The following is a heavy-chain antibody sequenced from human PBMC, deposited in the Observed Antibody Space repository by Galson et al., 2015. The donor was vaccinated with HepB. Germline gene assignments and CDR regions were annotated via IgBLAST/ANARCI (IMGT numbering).Heavy chain of an antibody. CDR3: ARFQVVTSYYYYYYGMDV. J-gene: IGHJ6*02. Sequence: SLRLSCAASGFTFSDYYMSWIRQAPGKGLEWVSYISSSGSTIYYADSVKGRFTISRDNAKNSLYLQMNSLRAEDTAVYYCARFQVVTSYYYYYYGMDVWGQGTTVTVSS. D-gene: IGHD4-23*01. V-gene: IGHV3-11*01. CDR1: GFTFSDYY. CDR2: ISSSGSTI.